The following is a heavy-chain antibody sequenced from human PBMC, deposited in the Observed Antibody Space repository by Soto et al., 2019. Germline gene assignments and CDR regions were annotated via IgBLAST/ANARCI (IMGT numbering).Heavy chain of an antibody. Sequence: QLQLQESGPGLVQPSETLSLTCTVSGVSISSHGYFWGWIRQPPGKGLEWIGMISYSGSTYYSPSLKSRVTISADTSKNQLSLRLSSVTAADTAVFHCMNSNSGWKYWGQGTVVTVSS. CDR2: ISYSGST. V-gene: IGHV4-39*01. CDR1: GVSISSHGYF. J-gene: IGHJ4*02. D-gene: IGHD5-12*01. CDR3: MNSNSGWKY.